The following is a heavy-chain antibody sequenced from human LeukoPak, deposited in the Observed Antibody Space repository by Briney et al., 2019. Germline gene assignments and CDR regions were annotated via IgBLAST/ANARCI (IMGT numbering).Heavy chain of an antibody. J-gene: IGHJ6*03. Sequence: ASVKVSCKASGYTFTSYYMHWVRQAPGQGLEWMGIINPSGGSTSYAQKFQGRVTMTRDTSISTAYMELSRLRSDDTAVYYCARGLGQLVRTPYYYYYYMDVWGKGTTVTVSS. V-gene: IGHV1-46*01. D-gene: IGHD6-13*01. CDR1: GYTFTSYY. CDR2: INPSGGST. CDR3: ARGLGQLVRTPYYYYYYMDV.